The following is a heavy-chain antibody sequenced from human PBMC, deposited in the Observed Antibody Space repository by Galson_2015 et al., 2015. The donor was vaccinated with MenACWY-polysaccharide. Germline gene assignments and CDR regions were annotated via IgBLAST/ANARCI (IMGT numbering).Heavy chain of an antibody. CDR1: GGTFSSYA. D-gene: IGHD6-6*01. V-gene: IGHV1-69*13. CDR3: ARGNSSSSYYYYYMDV. CDR2: IIPIFGTA. Sequence: SVKVSCKAPGGTFSSYAISWVRQAPGQGLEWMGGIIPIFGTADYAQKFQGRVTITADESTSTAYMELSSLRSEDTAVYYCARGNSSSSYYYYYMDVWGKGTTVTVSS. J-gene: IGHJ6*03.